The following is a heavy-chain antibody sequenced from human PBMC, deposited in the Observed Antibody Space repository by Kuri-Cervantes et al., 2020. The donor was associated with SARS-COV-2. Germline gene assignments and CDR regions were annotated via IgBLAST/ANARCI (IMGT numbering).Heavy chain of an antibody. Sequence: GESLKISCAASGFTFSSYWMSWVRQAPGKGLVWVSRINSDGSSTSYADSVKGRFTISRDNSKNTLYLQMNSLRAEDTAVYYCARGPDCSSTSCYLGFDYWGQGTLVTVSS. CDR3: ARGPDCSSTSCYLGFDY. J-gene: IGHJ4*02. CDR2: INSDGSST. D-gene: IGHD2-2*01. CDR1: GFTFSSYW. V-gene: IGHV3-74*01.